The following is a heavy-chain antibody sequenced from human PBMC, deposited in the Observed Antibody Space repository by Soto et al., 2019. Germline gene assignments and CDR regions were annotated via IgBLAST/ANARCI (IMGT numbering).Heavy chain of an antibody. CDR1: GYTFTSYG. CDR2: ISAYNGNT. J-gene: IGHJ4*02. CDR3: ARVWYSGSYFDY. D-gene: IGHD1-26*01. Sequence: ASVKVSCKASGYTFTSYGIGWVRQAPGQGLEWMGWISAYNGNTNYAQKLQGRVTMTTDTSTSTAYMELRSLRSDDTAVYYCARVWYSGSYFDYWGQGTLVTVSS. V-gene: IGHV1-18*04.